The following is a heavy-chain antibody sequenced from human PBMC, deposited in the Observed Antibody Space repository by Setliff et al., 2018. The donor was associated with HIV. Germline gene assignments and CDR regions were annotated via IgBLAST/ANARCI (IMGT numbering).Heavy chain of an antibody. J-gene: IGHJ3*01. D-gene: IGHD6-19*01. CDR2: IYPDDSDT. V-gene: IGHV5-51*01. CDR3: ARQGIAVLNWFYDAFDV. Sequence: GESLKISCKGSGYSFSSDWIGWVRQMPGKGLEWMGIIYPDDSDTKYSPSFQGQVTIPADKSISTAYLQWSSLKASDTAMYYCARQGIAVLNWFYDAFDVWGQGTMVTVSS. CDR1: GYSFSSDW.